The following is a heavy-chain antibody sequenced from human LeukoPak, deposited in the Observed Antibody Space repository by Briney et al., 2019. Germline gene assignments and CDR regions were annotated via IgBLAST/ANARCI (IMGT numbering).Heavy chain of an antibody. V-gene: IGHV3-30-3*01. D-gene: IGHD5-12*01. CDR2: ISYVGSNK. Sequence: GGSLRLSCAASGFTFGSFEMHWVRQAPGKGLEWVAVISYVGSNKYYADSVKGRFTISRDNSKNPLYLQMNSLRAEDTAVYYCARAGHSGYDYNGMDVWGQGTTVTVSS. CDR3: ARAGHSGYDYNGMDV. J-gene: IGHJ6*02. CDR1: GFTFGSFE.